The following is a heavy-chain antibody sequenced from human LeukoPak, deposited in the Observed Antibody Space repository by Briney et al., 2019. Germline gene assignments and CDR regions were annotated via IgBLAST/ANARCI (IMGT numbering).Heavy chain of an antibody. J-gene: IGHJ6*03. CDR1: GFTFSSYA. CDR3: AKDKLMTTYYYYYMDV. Sequence: PGGSLRLSCAASGFTFSSYAMSWVRQAPGKGLEWVSAISGSGGSTYYADSVKGRFTISRDNSKNTLYLQMNSLRAEDTAVYYCAKDKLMTTYYYYYMDVWGQGTLVTVSS. CDR2: ISGSGGST. V-gene: IGHV3-23*01. D-gene: IGHD2-8*01.